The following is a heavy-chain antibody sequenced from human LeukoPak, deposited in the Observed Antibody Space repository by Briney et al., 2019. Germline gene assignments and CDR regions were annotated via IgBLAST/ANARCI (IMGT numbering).Heavy chain of an antibody. CDR3: ARGRDGYNYNWFDP. D-gene: IGHD5-24*01. V-gene: IGHV4-4*07. CDR1: GGSISSYY. J-gene: IGHJ5*02. CDR2: IYTSGST. Sequence: SETLSLTCTVSGGSISSYYWSWIRQPAAKGLEWIGRIYTSGSTNYNPSLKSRVNMSVDTSKNQFSLKLSSVTAADTAVYYCARGRDGYNYNWFDPWGQGTLVTVSS.